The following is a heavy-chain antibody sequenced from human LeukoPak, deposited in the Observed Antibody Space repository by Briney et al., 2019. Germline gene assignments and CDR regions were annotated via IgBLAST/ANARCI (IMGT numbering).Heavy chain of an antibody. CDR1: GFTFSSYA. CDR2: ISYDGSNK. D-gene: IGHD3-22*01. CDR3: ARGSFYDSSGYLYGMDV. J-gene: IGHJ6*02. V-gene: IGHV3-30-3*01. Sequence: GGSLRLSCAASGFTFSSYAMHWVRQAPGKGLEWVAVISYDGSNKYYADSVKGRFTISRDNSKNTLYLQMSSLRAEDTAVYYCARGSFYDSSGYLYGMDVWGQGTTVTVSS.